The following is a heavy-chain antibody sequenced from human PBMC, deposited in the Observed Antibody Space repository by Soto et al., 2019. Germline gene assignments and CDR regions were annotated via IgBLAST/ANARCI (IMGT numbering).Heavy chain of an antibody. Sequence: GGSLRLSCVASGFTFRPFGLQWVRQVPGKGLEWVAVVSHDGIIQHYADSVKGRFSISRDNFKNTVYLQMYRLRPDDTAVYYCAKEGTPYTSSHLDNWGQGT. V-gene: IGHV3-30*18. D-gene: IGHD6-19*01. CDR1: GFTFRPFG. CDR3: AKEGTPYTSSHLDN. J-gene: IGHJ4*02. CDR2: VSHDGIIQ.